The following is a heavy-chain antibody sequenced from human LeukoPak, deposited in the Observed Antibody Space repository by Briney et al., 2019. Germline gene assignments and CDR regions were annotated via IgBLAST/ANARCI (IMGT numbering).Heavy chain of an antibody. Sequence: GGSLRLSCAASGFTFSSYFWMHWVRQAPGKGLVWVSRIRSDGGSSTYADSVKGRFSISRDNAKNTLYLQMNTLRAEDTAVYYCVRDLDLGGYSSFVSWGQGTLVTVSS. V-gene: IGHV3-74*01. J-gene: IGHJ4*02. D-gene: IGHD4-23*01. CDR3: VRDLDLGGYSSFVS. CDR1: GFTFSSYFW. CDR2: IRSDGGSS.